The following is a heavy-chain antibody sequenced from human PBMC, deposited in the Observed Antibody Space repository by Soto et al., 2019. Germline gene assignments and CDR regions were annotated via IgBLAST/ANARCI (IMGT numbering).Heavy chain of an antibody. J-gene: IGHJ6*02. CDR2: INAGNGNT. CDR3: ARDWCSSTSCYRGGSDYYGMDV. V-gene: IGHV1-3*01. Sequence: QVQLVQSGAEVKKPGASVKVSCKASGYTFTSYAMHWVRQAPGQRLEWMGWINAGNGNTKYSQKFQGRVTITRDTXACXAYMELSSLRSEDTAVYYCARDWCSSTSCYRGGSDYYGMDVWGQGTTVTVSS. D-gene: IGHD2-2*01. CDR1: GYTFTSYA.